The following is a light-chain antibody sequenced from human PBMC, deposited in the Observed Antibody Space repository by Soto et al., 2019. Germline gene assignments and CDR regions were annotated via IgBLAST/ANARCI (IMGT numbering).Light chain of an antibody. V-gene: IGLV1-40*01. CDR2: GNG. CDR3: QSYYSSGSGHVV. CDR1: SSNIGAGYD. Sequence: QSVLTQPPSVSGAPGQRVTISCTGSSSNIGAGYDVHWYQQLPGTAPKLLIYGNGNRPSGVPDRFSCSKSGTSASLAITGLQAEDEADYYCQSYYSSGSGHVVFGGGTKVTVL. J-gene: IGLJ2*01.